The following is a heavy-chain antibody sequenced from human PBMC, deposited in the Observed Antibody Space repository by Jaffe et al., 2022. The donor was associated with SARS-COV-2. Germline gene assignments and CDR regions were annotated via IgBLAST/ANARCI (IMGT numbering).Heavy chain of an antibody. J-gene: IGHJ4*02. V-gene: IGHV3-7*01. Sequence: EVQLVESGGGLVQPGGSLRLSCAASGFTFSSYWMSWVRQAPGKGLEWVANIKQDGSEKYYVDSVKGRFTISRDNAKNSLYLQMNSLRAEDTAVYYCARAPRYCSGGSCSFGYWGQGTLVTVSS. CDR2: IKQDGSEK. D-gene: IGHD2-15*01. CDR3: ARAPRYCSGGSCSFGY. CDR1: GFTFSSYW.